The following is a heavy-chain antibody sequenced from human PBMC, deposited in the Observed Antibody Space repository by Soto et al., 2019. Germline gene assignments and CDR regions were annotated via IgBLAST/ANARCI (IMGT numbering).Heavy chain of an antibody. CDR3: VKDGSSGWPYYYGLDV. D-gene: IGHD6-19*01. J-gene: IGHJ6*02. CDR1: GVNLSSYG. Sequence: PLRHSCAAPGVNLSSYGMHWVRQTPGKGLEWVAVISYDGRNKYYADSVKGRFTISRDNSKNTLYLQMSSLRADDTAVYYCVKDGSSGWPYYYGLDVWGQGTTVTVSS. CDR2: ISYDGRNK. V-gene: IGHV3-30*18.